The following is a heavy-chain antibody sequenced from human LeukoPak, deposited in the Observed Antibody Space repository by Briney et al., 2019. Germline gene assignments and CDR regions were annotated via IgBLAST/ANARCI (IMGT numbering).Heavy chain of an antibody. Sequence: GGSLRLSYAASGFTFDDYAMHWVRQAPGKGLEWVSGISWNSGSIGYADSVKGRFTISRDNAKNSLYLQMNSLRAEDTALYYCAKSSYCSSTSCFFDYWGQGTLVTVSS. V-gene: IGHV3-9*01. CDR2: ISWNSGSI. CDR3: AKSSYCSSTSCFFDY. D-gene: IGHD2-2*01. J-gene: IGHJ4*02. CDR1: GFTFDDYA.